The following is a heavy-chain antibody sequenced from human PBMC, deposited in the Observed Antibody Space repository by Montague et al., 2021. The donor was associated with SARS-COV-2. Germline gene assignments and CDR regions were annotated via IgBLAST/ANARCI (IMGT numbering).Heavy chain of an antibody. Sequence: SLRLSCAASGFSFSSYEMNWVRQAPGKGLEWVSYISSSGSTIYYADSVKGRFTISRDNAKNSLYLQMSSLRAEDTAVYYCARVFATVGAMDRNDYWGQGTPVTVSS. CDR3: ARVFATVGAMDRNDY. D-gene: IGHD1-26*01. V-gene: IGHV3-48*03. CDR2: ISSSGSTI. CDR1: GFSFSSYE. J-gene: IGHJ4*02.